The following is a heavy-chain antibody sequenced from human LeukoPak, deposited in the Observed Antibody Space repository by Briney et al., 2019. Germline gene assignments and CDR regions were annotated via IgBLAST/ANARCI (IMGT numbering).Heavy chain of an antibody. CDR1: GFTFSSYG. CDR3: AAGVARPYYFDY. CDR2: IWYDGSNK. D-gene: IGHD3-10*01. J-gene: IGHJ4*02. Sequence: GGSLRLSCAASGFTFSSYGMHWVRQAPGKGLEWVAVIWYDGSNKYYADSVKGRLTISRDNSKNTLYLQMNSLRAEDTAVYYCAAGVARPYYFDYWGQGTLVTVSS. V-gene: IGHV3-33*01.